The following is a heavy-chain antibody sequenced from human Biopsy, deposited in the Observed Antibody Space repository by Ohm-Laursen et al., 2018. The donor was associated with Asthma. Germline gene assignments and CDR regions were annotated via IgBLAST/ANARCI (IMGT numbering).Heavy chain of an antibody. V-gene: IGHV1-3*01. D-gene: IGHD3-9*01. CDR3: ARTYYDFLTGQVNDAFAL. J-gene: IGHJ3*01. Sequence: SVKVSCKVSGYTFISYAIHWVRQAPGQRLEWMGWIDAGNGNTKYSQKFQGRVTITRDTSASTAYMDLRSLRSEDTAMYYCARTYYDFLTGQVNDAFALWGQGTMVTVSS. CDR2: IDAGNGNT. CDR1: GYTFISYA.